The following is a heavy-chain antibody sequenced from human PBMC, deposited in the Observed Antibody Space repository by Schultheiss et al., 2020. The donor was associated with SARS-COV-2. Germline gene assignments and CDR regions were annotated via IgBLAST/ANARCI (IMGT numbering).Heavy chain of an antibody. D-gene: IGHD6-13*01. CDR2: IYSGGST. V-gene: IGHV3-53*01. J-gene: IGHJ4*02. CDR1: GFTVSSNY. Sequence: GESLKISCAASGFTVSSNYMSWVRQAPGKGLEWVSVIYSGGSTYYADSVKGRFIISRDNSKNTLYLQMNSLRVEDTAVYYCARSRDLYSSSWFLYFDYWGQGTLVTVSS. CDR3: ARSRDLYSSSWFLYFDY.